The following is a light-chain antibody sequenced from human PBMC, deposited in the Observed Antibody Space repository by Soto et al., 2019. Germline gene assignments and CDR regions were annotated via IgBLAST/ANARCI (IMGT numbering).Light chain of an antibody. J-gene: IGLJ1*01. V-gene: IGLV2-8*01. CDR3: SSYAGSSNV. CDR1: TSDVGGYNY. Sequence: QSVLTQPASVSGSPGQSITISCTGTTSDVGGYNYVSWYQQHSGKAPKLMIYEVNKRPSGVPDRFSGSKSGNTASLTVSGLQAEDEADYYCSSYAGSSNVFGTGTKLTVL. CDR2: EVN.